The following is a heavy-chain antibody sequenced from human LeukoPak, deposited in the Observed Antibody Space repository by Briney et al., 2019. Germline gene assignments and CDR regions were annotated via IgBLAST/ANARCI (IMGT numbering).Heavy chain of an antibody. J-gene: IGHJ6*02. Sequence: GGSLRLSCAASGFTFDDYAMHWVRQAPGKGLEWVSGISWNSGSIGYADSVKGRFTISRDNAKNSLYLQMNSLRAEDTALYYCAKDISNGYYYYYGMDVWGQGTTVTVSS. D-gene: IGHD6-19*01. CDR3: AKDISNGYYYYYGMDV. CDR2: ISWNSGSI. V-gene: IGHV3-9*01. CDR1: GFTFDDYA.